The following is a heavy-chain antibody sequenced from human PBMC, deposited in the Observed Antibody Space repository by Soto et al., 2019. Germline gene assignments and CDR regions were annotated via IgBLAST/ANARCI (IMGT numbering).Heavy chain of an antibody. V-gene: IGHV4-30-2*01. CDR3: ARDGTRYCSGGSCYWFDP. CDR1: GGSISSGGYS. Sequence: QLQLQESGSGLVKPSQTLSLTCAVSGGSISSGGYSWSWIRQPPGKGLEWIGYIYHSGSTYYNPSLKSRVTISVDRSKNQFSLKLSSVTAADTAVYYCARDGTRYCSGGSCYWFDPWGQGTLVTVSS. J-gene: IGHJ5*02. CDR2: IYHSGST. D-gene: IGHD2-15*01.